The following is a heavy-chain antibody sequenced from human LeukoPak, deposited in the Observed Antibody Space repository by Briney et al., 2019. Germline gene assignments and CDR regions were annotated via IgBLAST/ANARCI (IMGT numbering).Heavy chain of an antibody. Sequence: PSETLSLTCTVSGGSISSYYWSWIRQPPGKGLEWIGEINHSGSTNYNPSLKSRVTISVDTSKNQFSLKLSSVTAADTAVYYCARRAGYSSGWYVEQYYYYGMDVWGQGTTVTVSS. CDR3: ARRAGYSSGWYVEQYYYYGMDV. CDR2: INHSGST. J-gene: IGHJ6*02. CDR1: GGSISSYY. D-gene: IGHD6-19*01. V-gene: IGHV4-34*01.